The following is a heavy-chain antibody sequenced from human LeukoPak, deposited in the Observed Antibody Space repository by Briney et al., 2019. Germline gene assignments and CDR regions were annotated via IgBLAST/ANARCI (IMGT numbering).Heavy chain of an antibody. J-gene: IGHJ4*02. D-gene: IGHD4-23*01. Sequence: SETLSLTCTVSGGSISSYYWSWIRQPPGKGLEWIGYIYYSGSTNYNPSLRSRVTISVDTSKNQFSLKLSSVTAADTAVYYCARGPPMVVTPFDYWGQGALVTVSS. CDR3: ARGPPMVVTPFDY. CDR2: IYYSGST. V-gene: IGHV4-59*01. CDR1: GGSISSYY.